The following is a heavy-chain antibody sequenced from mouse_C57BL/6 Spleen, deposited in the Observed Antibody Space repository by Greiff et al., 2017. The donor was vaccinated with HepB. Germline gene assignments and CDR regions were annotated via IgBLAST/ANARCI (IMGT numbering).Heavy chain of an antibody. D-gene: IGHD4-1*01. V-gene: IGHV1-69*01. Sequence: QVQLQQPGAELVMPGASVKLSCKASGYTFTSYWMHWVKQRPGQGLEWIGEIDPSDSYTNYNQKFKGKSTLTVDKSSSTAYMQLSSLTSEDSAVYYCARGGAGTPYYFDYWGQGTTLTVSS. CDR3: ARGGAGTPYYFDY. CDR2: IDPSDSYT. CDR1: GYTFTSYW. J-gene: IGHJ2*01.